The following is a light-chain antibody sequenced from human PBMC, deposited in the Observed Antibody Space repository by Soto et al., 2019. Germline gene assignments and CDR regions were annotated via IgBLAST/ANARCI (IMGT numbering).Light chain of an antibody. CDR3: MQGTQWPPT. J-gene: IGKJ1*01. CDR1: QSLVYSDGNTY. CDR2: KVS. Sequence: DVVMTQSPLSLPVTLGQPASISCRSSQSLVYSDGNTYLNWFQQRPGQSPRRLIYKVSNRDSGVPDRFSGSGSGTDFTLKISRVEAEYVGVYYCMQGTQWPPTFGQGTKVEIK. V-gene: IGKV2-30*01.